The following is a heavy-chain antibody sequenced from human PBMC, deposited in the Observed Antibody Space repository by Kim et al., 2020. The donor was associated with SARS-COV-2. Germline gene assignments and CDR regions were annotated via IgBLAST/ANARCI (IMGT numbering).Heavy chain of an antibody. CDR3: ARGGPRDTAMET. CDR1: GFSLSTYW. J-gene: IGHJ4*02. Sequence: GGSLRLSCAASGFSLSTYWMHWVRQGPGKRLVWVSRINSDGSYSDYADSVKGRFTISRDNAKNTLYLQMNSLRAEDTAVYFCARGGPRDTAMETWGQGTL. D-gene: IGHD5-18*01. CDR2: INSDGSYS. V-gene: IGHV3-74*01.